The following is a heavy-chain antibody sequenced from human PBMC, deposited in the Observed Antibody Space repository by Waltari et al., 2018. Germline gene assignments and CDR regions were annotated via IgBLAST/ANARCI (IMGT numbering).Heavy chain of an antibody. CDR1: GFTFSSYG. D-gene: IGHD1-26*01. V-gene: IGHV3-30*02. CDR3: AKGGRGSYYGVDY. Sequence: QVQLVESGGGVVQPGGSLRLSCAASGFTFSSYGMHWVRRAPGKGLEWVAFIRYDGSNKYYADSVKGRFTISRDNSKNTLYLQMNSLRAEDTAVYYCAKGGRGSYYGVDYWGQGTLVTVSS. CDR2: IRYDGSNK. J-gene: IGHJ4*02.